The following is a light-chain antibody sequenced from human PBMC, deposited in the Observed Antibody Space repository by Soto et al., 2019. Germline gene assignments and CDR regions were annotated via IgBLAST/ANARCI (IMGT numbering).Light chain of an antibody. CDR3: QHYDNWQLT. J-gene: IGKJ4*01. Sequence: EIVMTQSPATLSVSPGERATLSCRASQSVSSNLAWYQQKPGQAPRLLIYGASTTATGIPARFSGSWSGTVFTRTLSSLQSEDFGVYCCQHYDNWQLTCGGGIKVEIK. CDR2: GAS. CDR1: QSVSSN. V-gene: IGKV3-15*01.